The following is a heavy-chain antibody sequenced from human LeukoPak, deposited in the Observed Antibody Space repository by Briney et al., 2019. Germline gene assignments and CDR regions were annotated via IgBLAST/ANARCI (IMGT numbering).Heavy chain of an antibody. CDR3: AGEVGGSWFDP. Sequence: SETLSVTCTVSGGSISSGSHYWSWIRQPTGKGLEWIGRIYTSGNTNYNPSLKSRVTISLDTSKNQFSLNLSSVTAADTAVYYCAGEVGGSWFDPWGLGTLVTVSS. V-gene: IGHV4-61*02. J-gene: IGHJ5*02. CDR2: IYTSGNT. CDR1: GGSISSGSHY. D-gene: IGHD1-26*01.